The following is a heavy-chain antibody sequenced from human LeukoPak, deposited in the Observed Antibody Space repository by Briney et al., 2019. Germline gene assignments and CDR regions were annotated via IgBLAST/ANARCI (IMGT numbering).Heavy chain of an antibody. J-gene: IGHJ3*02. D-gene: IGHD6-6*01. Sequence: GGSLRLSCAASGFTFSSYWMHWVRQAPGKGLEWVSFISGSGSAIYYADSVKGRFTLSRDNAKNSLYLQMNSLRAEDTAVYYCAGWTGIAARQRQAVIWGQGTMVTVSS. CDR2: ISGSGSAI. CDR1: GFTFSSYW. V-gene: IGHV3-48*04. CDR3: AGWTGIAARQRQAVI.